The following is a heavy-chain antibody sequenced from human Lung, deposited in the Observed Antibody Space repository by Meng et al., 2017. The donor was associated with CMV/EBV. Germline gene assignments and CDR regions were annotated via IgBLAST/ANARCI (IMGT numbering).Heavy chain of an antibody. CDR3: AKDIFGGSYSSSSDGMAV. CDR1: GFTFDDYA. V-gene: IGHV3-43D*03. J-gene: IGHJ6*02. CDR2: ISWDGGST. Sequence: GSLKISCAASGFTFDDYAMHWVRQAPGKGLEWVSLISWDGGSTYYADSVKGRFTISRDNSKNSLYLQMNSLRAEDTALYYCAKDIFGGSYSSSSDGMAVWXQGTTVXVSS. D-gene: IGHD6-6*01.